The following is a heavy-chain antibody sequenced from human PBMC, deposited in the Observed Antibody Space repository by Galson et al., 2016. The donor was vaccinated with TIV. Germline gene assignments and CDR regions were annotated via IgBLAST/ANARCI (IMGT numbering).Heavy chain of an antibody. J-gene: IGHJ6*02. V-gene: IGHV3-66*02. CDR3: ARDRRHCGNECFLRYYYGMDV. D-gene: IGHD2-21*01. Sequence: SLRLSCAASGLSVTDNSMTWVRQAPGQGLEWVALIYDDGKKMYADSVQGRFTINRDSSKNVLYLQMTSLRGDDTAVYFCARDRRHCGNECFLRYYYGMDVWGQGTAVTVSS. CDR2: IYDDGKK. CDR1: GLSVTDNS.